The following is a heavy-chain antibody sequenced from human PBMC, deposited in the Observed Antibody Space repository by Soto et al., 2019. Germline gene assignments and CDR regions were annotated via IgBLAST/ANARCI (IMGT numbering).Heavy chain of an antibody. CDR3: AASSARAAAGYCKF. V-gene: IGHV1-69*01. Sequence: QVQLVQSGAEVKEPGSSVKVSCKASGDLFNNHAFNWVRQAPGQGLEWMGRISPLFSTTNYAQKFQGRVTIGADELTTIVYLEVNNLESDDTAMYYCAASSARAAAGYCKFWGQGTLVTVSP. CDR2: ISPLFSTT. CDR1: GDLFNNHA. D-gene: IGHD6-13*01. J-gene: IGHJ4*02.